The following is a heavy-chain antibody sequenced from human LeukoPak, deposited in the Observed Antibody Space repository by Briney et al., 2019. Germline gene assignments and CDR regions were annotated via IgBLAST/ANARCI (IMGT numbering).Heavy chain of an antibody. J-gene: IGHJ4*02. Sequence: GRSLRLSCAASGFTFSSYSMNWVRQAPGKGLEWVSSISSSSSYIYYADSVKGRFTISRDNAKNSLYLQMNSLRAEDTAEYYCARASYGSGSYYTDWGQGTLVTVSS. CDR2: ISSSSSYI. D-gene: IGHD3-10*01. CDR1: GFTFSSYS. CDR3: ARASYGSGSYYTD. V-gene: IGHV3-21*01.